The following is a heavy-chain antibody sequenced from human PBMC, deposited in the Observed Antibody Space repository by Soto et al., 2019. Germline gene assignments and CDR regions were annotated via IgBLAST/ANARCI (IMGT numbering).Heavy chain of an antibody. V-gene: IGHV1-8*01. J-gene: IGHJ4*02. CDR3: ARASLTHSTIQYYFDS. Sequence: QVQLVQSGAEVKKPGASVKVSCKASGYTFTSYDINWVRQATGQGLEWMGWMNPNSGNTGYAQKFQGRVTMTRNNSISTAYLEVNRLRSEDTGVYYCARASLTHSTIQYYFDSWGQETLVTVSS. CDR2: MNPNSGNT. CDR1: GYTFTSYD. D-gene: IGHD4-4*01.